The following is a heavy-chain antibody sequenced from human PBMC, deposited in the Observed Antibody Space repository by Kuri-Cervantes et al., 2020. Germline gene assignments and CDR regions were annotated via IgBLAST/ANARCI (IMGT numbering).Heavy chain of an antibody. D-gene: IGHD6-19*01. J-gene: IGHJ5*02. CDR2: INPNSGGT. CDR3: AREGAVAGPGFDP. Sequence: ASVKVSCKASGYTFTSYAMHWVRQAPGQRLEWMGWINPNSGGTNYAQKFQGWVTMTRDTSISTAYMELSRLRSDDTAVYYCAREGAVAGPGFDPWGQGTLVTVSS. CDR1: GYTFTSYA. V-gene: IGHV1-2*04.